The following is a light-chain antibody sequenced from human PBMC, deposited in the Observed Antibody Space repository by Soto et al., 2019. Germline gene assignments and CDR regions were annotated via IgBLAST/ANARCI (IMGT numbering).Light chain of an antibody. CDR1: QDLTDW. J-gene: IGKJ5*01. Sequence: DIQMTQSPSSVSASVGDRVTITCRASQDLTDWLAWYQQRPGKAPKCXIYAASILQSGVPSRFSGSGFGTNFTLTITSLQPEDSATYYCQQAKSFPLTFGQGTRLEIK. V-gene: IGKV1-12*01. CDR3: QQAKSFPLT. CDR2: AAS.